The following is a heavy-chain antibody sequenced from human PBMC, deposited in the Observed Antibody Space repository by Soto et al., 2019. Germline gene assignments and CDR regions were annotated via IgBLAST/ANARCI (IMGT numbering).Heavy chain of an antibody. CDR2: VNTPGGNT. V-gene: IGHV3-23*01. J-gene: IGHJ5*02. CDR3: ARGAAAAGTDWFDA. D-gene: IGHD6-13*01. Sequence: PVGSLRLSCAASGFTFTSYAMSWVRQAQGKGLEWVSGVNTPGGNTYYADSVKGRFTISRDNSKNIVYLQMNSLRAEDTAVYHCARGAAAAGTDWFDAWGQGTPVTVSS. CDR1: GFTFTSYA.